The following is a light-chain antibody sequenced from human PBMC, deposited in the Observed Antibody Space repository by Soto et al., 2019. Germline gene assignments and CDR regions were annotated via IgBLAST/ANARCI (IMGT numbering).Light chain of an antibody. CDR2: GEY. Sequence: EVVLTQSPGTLSLSPGERATLSCRASHSVFSSYLAWYQQKPGLDARILIYGEYSRATGITDRFRGSGSGTDFTLTIRRMEPEDFAVYYCKPYGSSPPPLGKGTKVDIK. V-gene: IGKV3-20*01. J-gene: IGKJ1*01. CDR1: HSVFSSY. CDR3: KPYGSSPPP.